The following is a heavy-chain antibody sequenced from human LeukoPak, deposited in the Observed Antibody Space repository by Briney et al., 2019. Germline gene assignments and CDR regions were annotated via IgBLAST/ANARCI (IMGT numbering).Heavy chain of an antibody. J-gene: IGHJ6*03. CDR3: ARDGTKLPWFGELRITRYYFYYMDV. D-gene: IGHD3-10*01. V-gene: IGHV1-18*01. CDR1: GNTFNRYG. Sequence: ASVKVSCKASGNTFNRYGISWVRQAPGQGLEWMGWISAYNGNTKYSQKVQGRVTMTTDTSTSTAYMELRSLRSDDTAVYYCARDGTKLPWFGELRITRYYFYYMDVWGKGTTVTISS. CDR2: ISAYNGNT.